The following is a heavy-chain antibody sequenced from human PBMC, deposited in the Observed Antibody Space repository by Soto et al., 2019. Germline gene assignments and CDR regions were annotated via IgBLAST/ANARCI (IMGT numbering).Heavy chain of an antibody. V-gene: IGHV4-39*01. Sequence: QLQLQESGPGLVKPSETLSLTCTVSGGSISSSSYYWGWIRQPPGKGLEWIGGIYYSGSTNYNPSRTRRITKSVHTTRNRCSLKPSSVTAADTAVYSCARHRLGATGSEFDYWGQGTLVTVSS. CDR3: ARHRLGATGSEFDY. CDR2: IYYSGST. J-gene: IGHJ4*02. CDR1: GGSISSSSYY. D-gene: IGHD1-26*01.